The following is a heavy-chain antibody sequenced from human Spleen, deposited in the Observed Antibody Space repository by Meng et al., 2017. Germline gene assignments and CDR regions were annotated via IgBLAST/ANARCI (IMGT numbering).Heavy chain of an antibody. V-gene: IGHV4-4*02. J-gene: IGHJ4*02. D-gene: IGHD1-14*01. CDR2: IYHSGRA. CDR3: ARNLVGSSLDY. CDR1: GGSISNRDW. Sequence: QVQLQESGPGLVKPSGTRSLTCAVSGGSISNRDWWTWVRQPPGKGLEWIGEIYHSGRANYIPTLKSRVTISVDKSKNQFSLDLRSVIAADTAVYFCARNLVGSSLDYWGQGTLVTVSS.